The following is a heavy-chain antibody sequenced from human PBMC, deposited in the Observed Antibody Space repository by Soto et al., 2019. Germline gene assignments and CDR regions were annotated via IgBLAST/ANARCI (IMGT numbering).Heavy chain of an antibody. CDR1: GGSIRDYF. CDR3: ARVGGDDFGDSGGFDY. J-gene: IGHJ4*02. V-gene: IGHV4-59*01. D-gene: IGHD4-17*01. CDR2: IYYSGRT. Sequence: SATLSLTCTVSGGSIRDYFWTWIRQPPGKGLEWIGYIYYSGRTNYTPSLKSRVSISVDTSKNHFSLQLRAVTAADTAVYYCARVGGDDFGDSGGFDYWGQGTLVTVSS.